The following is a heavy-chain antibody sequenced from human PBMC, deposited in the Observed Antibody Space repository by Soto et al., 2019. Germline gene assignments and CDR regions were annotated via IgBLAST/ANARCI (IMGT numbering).Heavy chain of an antibody. CDR2: IYPGDSDT. V-gene: IGHV5-51*01. CDR1: GYSFTSYW. J-gene: IGHJ3*02. Sequence: PGESLKISCKGSGYSFTSYWIGSVRQMPGKGLEWMGIIYPGDSDTRYSPSFQGQVTISADKSITTAYLQWSSLKASDTAMYYCARSMTTVTTDGAFDIWGQGTMVTVSS. D-gene: IGHD4-17*01. CDR3: ARSMTTVTTDGAFDI.